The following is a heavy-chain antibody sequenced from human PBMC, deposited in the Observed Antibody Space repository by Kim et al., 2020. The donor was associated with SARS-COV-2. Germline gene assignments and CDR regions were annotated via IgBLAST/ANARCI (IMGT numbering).Heavy chain of an antibody. CDR1: GFTFDAYG. D-gene: IGHD1-26*01. CDR2: IWYDGRDT. J-gene: IGHJ4*02. V-gene: IGHV3-33*01. Sequence: GGSLRLSCAASGFTFDAYGMHWVRQAPGKGLEWVAAIWYDGRDTFYAAFVKGRFIISRDNLENTLYLEMNSLRVEDTAVYFCARGNIVGGKTPTDFWGQGTLVSVSA. CDR3: ARGNIVGGKTPTDF.